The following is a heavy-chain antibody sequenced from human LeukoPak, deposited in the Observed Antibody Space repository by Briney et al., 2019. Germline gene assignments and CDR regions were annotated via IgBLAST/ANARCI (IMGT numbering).Heavy chain of an antibody. Sequence: GGSLRLSCAASGFTFSSYAMSWVRQAPGKGLEWGSAISGSGGSTYYADSVKGRFTISRDNSKNTLYLQMNSLRAEDTAVYYCAKDLVFVWGVAGDAFDIWGQGTMVTVSS. CDR2: ISGSGGST. CDR3: AKDLVFVWGVAGDAFDI. CDR1: GFTFSSYA. D-gene: IGHD3-16*01. J-gene: IGHJ3*02. V-gene: IGHV3-23*01.